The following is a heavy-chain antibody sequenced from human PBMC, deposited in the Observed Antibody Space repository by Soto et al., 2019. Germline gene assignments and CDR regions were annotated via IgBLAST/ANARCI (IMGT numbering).Heavy chain of an antibody. Sequence: SETLSLTCTVSGGSISSYYWSWIRQPPGKGLEWIGYIYYSGSTYYNPSLKSRVTISVDTSKNQFSLKLSSVTAADTAVYYCARVHILTGYYRRYGYFDYWGQGTLVTVSS. J-gene: IGHJ4*02. CDR1: GGSISSYY. D-gene: IGHD3-9*01. CDR3: ARVHILTGYYRRYGYFDY. V-gene: IGHV4-59*04. CDR2: IYYSGST.